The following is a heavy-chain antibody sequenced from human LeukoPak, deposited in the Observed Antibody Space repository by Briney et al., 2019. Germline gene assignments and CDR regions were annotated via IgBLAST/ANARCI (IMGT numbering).Heavy chain of an antibody. CDR3: ARLSAVDLITFGGLGLPGYFDY. V-gene: IGHV4-38-2*02. Sequence: SETLSLTCSVSSYSIPIGYYWGWIRQPPGEGLEWLGSINLSRHTYYNPSLKSRLTISVDTSKNQFSLKLRSVTGADTAVYYCARLSAVDLITFGGLGLPGYFDYWGQGTLVTVSS. CDR1: SYSIPIGYY. CDR2: INLSRHT. J-gene: IGHJ4*02. D-gene: IGHD3-16*01.